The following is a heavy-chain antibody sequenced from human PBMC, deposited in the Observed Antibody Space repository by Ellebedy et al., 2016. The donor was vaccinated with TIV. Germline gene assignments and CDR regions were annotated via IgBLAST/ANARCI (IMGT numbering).Heavy chain of an antibody. CDR2: IRQEGDEI. CDR1: GFNFRSYW. V-gene: IGHV3-7*01. Sequence: GESLKISCAASGFNFRSYWMTWVRQAPGKGLEWVAKIRQEGDEIYYVESVKGRFTISRDNAKNSLFLQMNSLIVEDTAVNYCARRASYGDYAVQVNPWFDPWGQGTLVTVSS. D-gene: IGHD4-17*01. CDR3: ARRASYGDYAVQVNPWFDP. J-gene: IGHJ5*02.